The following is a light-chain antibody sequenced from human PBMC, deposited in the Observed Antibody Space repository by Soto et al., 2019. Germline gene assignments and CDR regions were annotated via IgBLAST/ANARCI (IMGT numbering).Light chain of an antibody. J-gene: IGKJ3*01. CDR1: QSVSSSY. CDR2: GAS. CDR3: QQYGNAPFT. V-gene: IGKV3-20*01. Sequence: EIVLTQSPGTLSFSPGERATLTCRASQSVSSSYLAWFQQKPGQAPRLLIYGASSRATGIPDRFSGSGSGTDFPLTISRLEPEDFAVYYCQQYGNAPFTFGPGTKVDI.